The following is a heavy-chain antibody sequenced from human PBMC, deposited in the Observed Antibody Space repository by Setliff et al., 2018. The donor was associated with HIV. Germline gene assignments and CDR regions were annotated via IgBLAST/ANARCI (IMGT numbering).Heavy chain of an antibody. Sequence: ASVKVSCKASGYSFTNYGISWVRQAPGQGLEWMGWISSYNDNTNYALNLQGRVTMTTDTPTSTAYMELRSLRSDDTAVYYCARDDVGYCSGGSCYHLFDTFDIWGQGTVVTV. CDR1: GYSFTNYG. D-gene: IGHD2-15*01. V-gene: IGHV1-18*01. J-gene: IGHJ3*02. CDR2: ISSYNDNT. CDR3: ARDDVGYCSGGSCYHLFDTFDI.